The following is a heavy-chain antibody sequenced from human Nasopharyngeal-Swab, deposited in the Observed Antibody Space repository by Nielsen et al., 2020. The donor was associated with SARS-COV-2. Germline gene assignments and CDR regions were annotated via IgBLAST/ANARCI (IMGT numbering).Heavy chain of an antibody. CDR3: ARGAAAGASRYYYYGMDV. V-gene: IGHV5-51*01. D-gene: IGHD6-13*01. CDR2: IYPGDSDT. CDR1: GYSFSTYC. J-gene: IGHJ6*02. Sequence: GGSLRLSCPGSGYSFSTYCIAWVRQMPGKGLEWMGIIYPGDSDTRYSPSFQGQVTISADKSISTAYLQWGSLEASDTALYYCARGAAAGASRYYYYGMDVWGQGTTVTVSS.